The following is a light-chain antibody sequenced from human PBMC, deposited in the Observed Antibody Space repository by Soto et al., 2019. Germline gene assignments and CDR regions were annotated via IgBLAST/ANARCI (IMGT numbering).Light chain of an antibody. Sequence: DIQMTQSPSTLSASVGDSVTITCRASQIIYSWLAWYQQKPGNAPKLLISKSSTVERGVPSRFSGSGSEADFTLTSNSLQPDDFATYYCLQYFDYFRTLGQGTKVEIK. CDR2: KSS. V-gene: IGKV1-5*03. J-gene: IGKJ1*01. CDR3: LQYFDYFRT. CDR1: QIIYSW.